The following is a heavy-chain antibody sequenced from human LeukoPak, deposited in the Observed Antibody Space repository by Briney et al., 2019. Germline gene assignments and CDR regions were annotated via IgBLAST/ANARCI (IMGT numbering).Heavy chain of an antibody. J-gene: IGHJ4*02. CDR3: AKYGAPGWSGYCDY. V-gene: IGHV3-23*01. CDR1: GSIFSNYA. Sequence: PGGSLRLSCAASGSIFSNYAMTWVRQAPGKGLEWVSSTSGDAGSIYYIDSVRGRFTISRDNSKNTLFLQMNSLRAEDTGMYYCAKYGAPGWSGYCDYWGQGTLVTVSS. CDR2: TSGDAGSI. D-gene: IGHD4/OR15-4a*01.